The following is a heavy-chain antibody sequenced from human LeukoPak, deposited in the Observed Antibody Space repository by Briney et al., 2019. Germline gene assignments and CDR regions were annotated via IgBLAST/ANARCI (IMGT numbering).Heavy chain of an antibody. CDR3: ARVSGSIAASDY. CDR2: INPNSGGT. J-gene: IGHJ4*02. D-gene: IGHD6-13*01. Sequence: ASVKVSCKASGYTSTGYYMHWVRQAPGQGLEWMGWINPNSGGTNYAQKFQGRVTMTRDTSISTAYMELSGLRSDDTAVYYCARVSGSIAASDYWGQGTLVTVSS. CDR1: GYTSTGYY. V-gene: IGHV1-2*02.